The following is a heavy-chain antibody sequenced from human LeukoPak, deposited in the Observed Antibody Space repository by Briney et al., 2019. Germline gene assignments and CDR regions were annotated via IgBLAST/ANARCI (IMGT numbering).Heavy chain of an antibody. CDR1: GFTFSSYS. V-gene: IGHV3-30*03. CDR2: ISYDGSNK. Sequence: GGSLRLSCAASGFTFSSYSMNWVRQAPGKGLEWVAVISYDGSNKYYADSVKGRFTISRDNSKNTLYLQMNSLRAEDTAVYYCAYSGSYYGAFDIWGQGTMVTVSS. D-gene: IGHD1-26*01. J-gene: IGHJ3*02. CDR3: AYSGSYYGAFDI.